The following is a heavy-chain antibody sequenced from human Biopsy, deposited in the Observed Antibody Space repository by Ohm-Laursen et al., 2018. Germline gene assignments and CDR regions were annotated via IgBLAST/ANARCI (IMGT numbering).Heavy chain of an antibody. CDR1: RFTVYNNY. CDR2: IYSGGDT. V-gene: IGHV3-66*01. D-gene: IGHD4-17*01. CDR3: GRGQTVAPGYYGMDV. Sequence: SLRLSCTASRFTVYNNYMTWVRQAPGKGLEWVSLIYSGGDTRYADSVKGRFTISRDNARNSLYLQMNSLRAEDTAVYYCGRGQTVAPGYYGMDVWGQGTTVTVSS. J-gene: IGHJ6*02.